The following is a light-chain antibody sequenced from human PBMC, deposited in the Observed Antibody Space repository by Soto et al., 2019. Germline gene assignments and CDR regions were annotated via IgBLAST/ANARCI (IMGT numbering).Light chain of an antibody. CDR2: FGS. Sequence: DIVMTQSPLSLPVTPGEPASISCRSSQSLLHSNGYNYLDWYLQKPGQSPQLLIYFGSNRASGVHERFSGSGSGTDFTLKISRVEAEDVGVYYCMQALQTPPYTFGQGTKLEIK. V-gene: IGKV2-28*01. CDR1: QSLLHSNGYNY. CDR3: MQALQTPPYT. J-gene: IGKJ2*01.